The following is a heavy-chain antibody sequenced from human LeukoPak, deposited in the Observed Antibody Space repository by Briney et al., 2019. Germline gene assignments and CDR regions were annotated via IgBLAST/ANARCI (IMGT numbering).Heavy chain of an antibody. D-gene: IGHD6-13*01. V-gene: IGHV1-18*01. CDR1: GYTFTSYV. CDR3: ARLWPAAGYYYYYGMDV. CDR2: ISAYNGNT. Sequence: ASVKVSCKASGYTFTSYVISWVRQAPGQGLDWMGWISAYNGNTNYAQKLQGRVTMTTDTSTSTAYMELRSLRSDDTAVYYCARLWPAAGYYYYYGMDVWGQGTTVTVSS. J-gene: IGHJ6*02.